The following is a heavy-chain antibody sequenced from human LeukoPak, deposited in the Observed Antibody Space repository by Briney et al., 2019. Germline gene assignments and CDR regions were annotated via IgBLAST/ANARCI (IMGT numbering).Heavy chain of an antibody. V-gene: IGHV1-18*01. D-gene: IGHD3-22*01. CDR1: GYTFTSYG. CDR2: ISAYNGNT. CDR3: ARVAPDYYDSSGYPPYYFDY. Sequence: GASVKVSCKASGYTFTSYGISWVRQAPGQGLEWMGWISAYNGNTNYAQKLQGRVTMTTDTSTSTAYMELRSLRSDDTAVYYCARVAPDYYDSSGYPPYYFDYWGQGTLVAVSS. J-gene: IGHJ4*02.